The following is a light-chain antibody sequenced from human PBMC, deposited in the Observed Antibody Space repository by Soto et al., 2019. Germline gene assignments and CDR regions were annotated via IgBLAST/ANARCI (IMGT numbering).Light chain of an antibody. CDR1: QSIHTS. CDR3: QQRSSWPPHVT. V-gene: IGKV3-11*01. J-gene: IGKJ5*01. Sequence: VLIQSIATLSLSPVERATFFCRDSQSIHTSLAWYQQKSGKPPRLVIYDSTLGANGVPDRFGGSRSGAEFTLTINSLEPEDFAVYYCQQRSSWPPHVTFGPGTRLEIK. CDR2: DST.